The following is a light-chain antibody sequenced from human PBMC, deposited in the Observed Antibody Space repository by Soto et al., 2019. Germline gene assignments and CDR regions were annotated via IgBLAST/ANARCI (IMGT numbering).Light chain of an antibody. CDR1: QSVSSSY. V-gene: IGKV3-20*01. CDR3: QQYGSSPTWT. J-gene: IGKJ1*01. CDR2: GAS. Sequence: EIVLTQSPCTLSLSPGERATLSCRASQSVSSSYLAWYQQKPGQAPRLLIYGASSRATGIPDRFSGSGSGTDFTLTISRLEPEDFAVYYCQQYGSSPTWTFGQGTKVDNK.